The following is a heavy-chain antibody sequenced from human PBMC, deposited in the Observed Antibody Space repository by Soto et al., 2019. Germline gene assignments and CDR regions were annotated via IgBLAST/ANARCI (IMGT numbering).Heavy chain of an antibody. D-gene: IGHD3-10*01. J-gene: IGHJ4*02. CDR2: ISYTVDA. Sequence: PSETLSLTCSVPAGSISRYYWGWVRQPPGEGLEWIAHISYTVDASYNPSLKSRVTISLDTSKNQIALSLMSVTAADTAVYYCVGSLMSRAMELFDYWGQGPLVTVTS. CDR1: AGSISRYY. CDR3: VGSLMSRAMELFDY. V-gene: IGHV4-59*01.